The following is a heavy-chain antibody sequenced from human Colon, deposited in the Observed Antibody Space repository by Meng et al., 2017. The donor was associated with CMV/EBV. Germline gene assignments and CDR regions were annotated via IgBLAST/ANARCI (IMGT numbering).Heavy chain of an antibody. V-gene: IGHV3-7*04. Sequence: EVQLVESGGGLVQPGGSRRFSCAASGFTFSSYWMSWVRQAPGKGLEWVANINQARSQQYYVDSVKGRFTISRDNAQNSVYLQMDSLRAEDTAVYYCARHYTSGWSSDYWGQGTLVTVSS. CDR3: ARHYTSGWSSDY. CDR2: INQARSQQ. D-gene: IGHD6-19*01. CDR1: GFTFSSYW. J-gene: IGHJ4*02.